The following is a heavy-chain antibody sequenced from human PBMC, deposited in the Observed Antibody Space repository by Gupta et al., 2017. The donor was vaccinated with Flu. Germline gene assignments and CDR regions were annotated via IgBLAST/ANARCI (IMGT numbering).Heavy chain of an antibody. D-gene: IGHD2-8*01. CDR2: IHHSGST. CDR1: GASIGSADYY. CDR3: ASDFRYCPNGICYTSYYGMGV. Sequence: QLQLQESGPGLVKPSQTLSLTCTVSGASIGSADYYWNWIRQHPGKGLEWVGYIHHSGSTNYNPSLKSRVTISGDTSKNQFSLKLRSVTAADTAVYYCASDFRYCPNGICYTSYYGMGVWGQGTAVTVSS. J-gene: IGHJ6*02. V-gene: IGHV4-31*03.